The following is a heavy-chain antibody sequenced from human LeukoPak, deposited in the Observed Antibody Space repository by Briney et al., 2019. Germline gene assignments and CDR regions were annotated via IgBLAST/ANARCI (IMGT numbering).Heavy chain of an antibody. J-gene: IGHJ5*02. CDR2: MNQDGIEK. Sequence: GGSLRLSCAASGFTFSNYWMSWVRQAPGKGLECVANMNQDGIEKYYVDSVEGRFTIPRDNAKKSLYLQMTSLRAEDTAVYYFARGRGNWFDPWGQGTLVTVSS. V-gene: IGHV3-7*01. CDR1: GFTFSNYW. CDR3: ARGRGNWFDP. D-gene: IGHD3-10*01.